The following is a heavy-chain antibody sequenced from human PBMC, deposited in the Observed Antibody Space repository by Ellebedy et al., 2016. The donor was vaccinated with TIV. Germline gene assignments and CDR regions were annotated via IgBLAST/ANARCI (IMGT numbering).Heavy chain of an antibody. Sequence: MPSETLSLTCTVSGGSISSYYWSWIRQPPGERLQWIGYVHSSGSTNYDPSLKSRVTISVDTSKTQFSLKLSSVTAADTAVYYCARHVVLARGFDPWGQGTLVTVSS. J-gene: IGHJ5*02. CDR3: ARHVVLARGFDP. D-gene: IGHD4/OR15-4a*01. V-gene: IGHV4-59*08. CDR2: VHSSGST. CDR1: GGSISSYY.